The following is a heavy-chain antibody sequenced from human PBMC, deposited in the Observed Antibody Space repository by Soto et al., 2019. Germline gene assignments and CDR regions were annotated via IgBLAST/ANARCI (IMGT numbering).Heavy chain of an antibody. D-gene: IGHD2-2*03. CDR1: GGTFSSYT. V-gene: IGHV1-69*02. CDR3: AGRSGGYCSSTSCSNWFDP. Sequence: ASVKVSCKASGGTFSSYTISWVRHAPGQGLEWMGRIIPILGIANYAQKCQGRVTITADKSTSTAYMELSSLRSEDTAVYYCAGRSGGYCSSTSCSNWFDPWGQGTLVTVSS. CDR2: IIPILGIA. J-gene: IGHJ5*02.